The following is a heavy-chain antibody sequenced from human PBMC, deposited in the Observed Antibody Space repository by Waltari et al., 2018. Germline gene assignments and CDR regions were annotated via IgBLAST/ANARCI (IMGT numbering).Heavy chain of an antibody. V-gene: IGHV3-23*01. CDR1: GFLFSSYA. CDR2: ISGSGANT. D-gene: IGHD2-2*01. J-gene: IGHJ6*03. CDR3: AKGCSSTSCYQYYYYYMDV. Sequence: EVQLLESGGGLVQPGGSLRLSCAASGFLFSSYAMSWVRPAPGKGLEWVSAISGSGANTHFADSVKGRFTISRDNSKNTLYLQMNSLRAEDTAVYYCAKGCSSTSCYQYYYYYMDVWGKGTTVTVSS.